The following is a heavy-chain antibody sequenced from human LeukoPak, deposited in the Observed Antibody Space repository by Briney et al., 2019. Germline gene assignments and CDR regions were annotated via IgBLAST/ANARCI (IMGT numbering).Heavy chain of an antibody. CDR1: GFTFSSYA. D-gene: IGHD6-6*01. Sequence: GGSLRLSCAASGFTFSSYAMHWVRQAPGKGLEWVAVISYDGSNKYYADSVKGRFTVSRDNAKNTLYLQVNNLRAEDTAVYYCARGPNSNWSGLDFWGQGTLLTVSS. V-gene: IGHV3-30*04. CDR3: ARGPNSNWSGLDF. J-gene: IGHJ4*02. CDR2: ISYDGSNK.